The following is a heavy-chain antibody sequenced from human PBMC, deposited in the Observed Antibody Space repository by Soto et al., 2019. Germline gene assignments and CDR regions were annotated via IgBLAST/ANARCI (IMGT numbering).Heavy chain of an antibody. CDR1: GYTFTSYA. D-gene: IGHD3-16*01. V-gene: IGHV1-3*04. Sequence: GASVKVSCKAAGYTFTSYALHWLRQAAGQRLEWMGWINTGNAGTQYSQKFQDRIIITRDTSASTAYMELGSLTSEDTAVYYCAREGALGGPNWFDPWGQGTLVTVSS. CDR3: AREGALGGPNWFDP. J-gene: IGHJ5*02. CDR2: INTGNAGT.